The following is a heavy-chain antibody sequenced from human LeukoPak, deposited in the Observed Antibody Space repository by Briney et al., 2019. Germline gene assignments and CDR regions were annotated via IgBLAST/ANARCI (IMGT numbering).Heavy chain of an antibody. J-gene: IGHJ5*02. CDR3: ARDFRGDYDSFDP. Sequence: ASVKVSCKASGYTFTGYYMHWVRQAPGQGLEWMGWINPNSGGTNYAQKFQGRVTMTRDTSISTAYMEPSRLRSDDTAVYYCARDFRGDYDSFDPWGQGTLVTVSS. D-gene: IGHD3-3*01. V-gene: IGHV1-2*02. CDR1: GYTFTGYY. CDR2: INPNSGGT.